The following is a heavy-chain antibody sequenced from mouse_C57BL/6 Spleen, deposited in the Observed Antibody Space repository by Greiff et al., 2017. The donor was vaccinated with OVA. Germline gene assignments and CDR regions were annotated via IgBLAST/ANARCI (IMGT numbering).Heavy chain of an antibody. CDR1: GYTFTDYE. V-gene: IGHV1-15*01. D-gene: IGHD2-1*01. CDR2: IDPETGGT. J-gene: IGHJ2*01. CDR3: TPIYYGPRH. Sequence: QVQLQQSGAELVRPGASVTLSCKASGYTFTDYEMHWVKQTPVHGLEWIGAIDPETGGTAYNQKFKGKAILTADKSSSTAYMELRSLTSEDSAVYYCTPIYYGPRHWGQGTTLTVSS.